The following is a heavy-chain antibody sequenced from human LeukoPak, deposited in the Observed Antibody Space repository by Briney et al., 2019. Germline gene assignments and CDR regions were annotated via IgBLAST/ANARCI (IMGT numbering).Heavy chain of an antibody. J-gene: IGHJ4*02. Sequence: SETLSLTCAVSGGSISSGDYSWSWIRQPPGKGLEWIGYIYHSGRTFYNPSLKSRVTISVDTSKNQISLEVTSVTAANTAVYYCARDGGYGHYDYWGRGTLVTVSS. CDR2: IYHSGRT. D-gene: IGHD5-18*01. CDR1: GGSISSGDYS. CDR3: ARDGGYGHYDY. V-gene: IGHV4-30-2*01.